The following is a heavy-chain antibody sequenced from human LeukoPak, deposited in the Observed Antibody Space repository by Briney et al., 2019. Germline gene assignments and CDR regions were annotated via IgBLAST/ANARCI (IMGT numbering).Heavy chain of an antibody. Sequence: GGSLRLSCAASGFTFSDYEMNWVRQAPGKGLEWVSYISSSASIIYYSDSVKGRFTISRDNSKNTLYLQMNILRDDDTAIYYCARGPPMYSYGSSAYHYDYFEFWGQGTLVTVPS. V-gene: IGHV3-48*03. CDR1: GFTFSDYE. CDR2: ISSSASII. CDR3: ARGPPMYSYGSSAYHYDYFEF. D-gene: IGHD3-22*01. J-gene: IGHJ4*02.